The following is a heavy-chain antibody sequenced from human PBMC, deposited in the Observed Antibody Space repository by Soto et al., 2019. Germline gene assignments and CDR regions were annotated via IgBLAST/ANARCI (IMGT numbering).Heavy chain of an antibody. D-gene: IGHD6-13*01. Sequence: QVQLVESGGGVVQPGRSLRLSCAASGFTFTSYAMHWVRQAPGKGLEWVAVISYDGSNKYYADSVKGRFTISRDNSKNTLYLQMNSLRAEDKAVYYCARGRQQLGYYYYGMDVWGQGTTVTVSS. CDR2: ISYDGSNK. CDR1: GFTFTSYA. J-gene: IGHJ6*02. V-gene: IGHV3-30-3*01. CDR3: ARGRQQLGYYYYGMDV.